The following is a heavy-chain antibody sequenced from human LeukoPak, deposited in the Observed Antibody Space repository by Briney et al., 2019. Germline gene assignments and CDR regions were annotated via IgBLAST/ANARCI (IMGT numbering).Heavy chain of an antibody. V-gene: IGHV1-3*01. CDR2: INAGNGDT. CDR3: ARSYSDAFDI. J-gene: IGHJ3*02. CDR1: GYTFTTYA. Sequence: ASLKVSCKAAGYTFTTYAMPSGRQAPGQRLKWMRWINAGNGDTKYSQKFQGRVTITWDTAASTVYTELSSLRSEDTGVYYCARSYSDAFDIWGQGRMATVYS. D-gene: IGHD1-26*01.